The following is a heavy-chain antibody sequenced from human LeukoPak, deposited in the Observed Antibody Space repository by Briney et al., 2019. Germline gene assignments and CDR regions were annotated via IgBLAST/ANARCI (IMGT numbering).Heavy chain of an antibody. V-gene: IGHV4-59*08. CDR3: ARHGGSYFYY. D-gene: IGHD1-26*01. J-gene: IGHJ4*02. Sequence: SETLSLTCTVSGGSISNYYWSWIRQAPGKGLEWIGYIYYSGTTKYNPSLMSRVTISVDTSKNQFSLRLSSVAAGDTAVYYCARHGGSYFYYWGQGTLVTVFS. CDR1: GGSISNYY. CDR2: IYYSGTT.